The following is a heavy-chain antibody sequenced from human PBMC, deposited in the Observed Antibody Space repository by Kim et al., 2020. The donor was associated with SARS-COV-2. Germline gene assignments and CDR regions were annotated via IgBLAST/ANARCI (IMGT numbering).Heavy chain of an antibody. D-gene: IGHD2-15*01. V-gene: IGHV1-69*13. CDR1: GGTFSSYA. J-gene: IGHJ6*02. CDR3: ARGVVVVAATREYYYYYGMDV. Sequence: SVKVSCKASGGTFSSYAISWVRQAPGQGLEWMGGIIPIFGTANYAQKFQGRVTITADESTSTAYMELSSLRSEDTAVYYCARGVVVVAATREYYYYYGMDVWGQGTTVTVSS. CDR2: IIPIFGTA.